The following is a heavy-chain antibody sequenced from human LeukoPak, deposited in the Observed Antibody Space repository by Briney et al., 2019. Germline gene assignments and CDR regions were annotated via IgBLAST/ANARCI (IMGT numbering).Heavy chain of an antibody. CDR3: ARRAYNYQFDY. D-gene: IGHD5-24*01. CDR2: IYYSGST. CDR1: GGSISSYY. Sequence: PSETLSLTCSLSGGSISSYYRSWLRQPPGKGLEWIGYIYYSGSTNYNPSLTSRVTISEDTSKNQFSLKLNSVTAADTAVYYCARRAYNYQFDYWGQGTLVTVSS. V-gene: IGHV4-59*01. J-gene: IGHJ4*02.